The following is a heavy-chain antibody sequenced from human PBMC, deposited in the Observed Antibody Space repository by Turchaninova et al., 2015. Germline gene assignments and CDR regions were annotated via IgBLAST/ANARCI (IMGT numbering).Heavy chain of an antibody. Sequence: EVQLLESGGGLVQPGGSLRLSCAASGFIFCSYAMSWVRQAQGKGLGWVSAFSGSGGVKDYRATVKGRRTSSRDKSKNALYLQMNSLRAEDTAVNYCAKGGNCDYWDALEIWGQGTMVTVSS. D-gene: IGHD4-17*01. CDR2: FSGSGGVK. CDR1: GFIFCSYA. J-gene: IGHJ3*02. V-gene: IGHV3-23*01. CDR3: AKGGNCDYWDALEI.